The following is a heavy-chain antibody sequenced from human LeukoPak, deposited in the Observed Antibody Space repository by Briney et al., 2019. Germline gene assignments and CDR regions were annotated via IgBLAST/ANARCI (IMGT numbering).Heavy chain of an antibody. CDR2: ISYDGSNK. J-gene: IGHJ4*02. CDR3: AKRKDSSGYYSYSPYYFDY. CDR1: GFTFSSYA. V-gene: IGHV3-30-3*01. D-gene: IGHD3-22*01. Sequence: GGSLRLSCAASGFTFSSYAMHWVRQAPGKGLEWVAVISYDGSNKYYADSVKGRFTISRDNSKNTLYLQMNSLRAEDTAVYYCAKRKDSSGYYSYSPYYFDYWGQGTLVTVSS.